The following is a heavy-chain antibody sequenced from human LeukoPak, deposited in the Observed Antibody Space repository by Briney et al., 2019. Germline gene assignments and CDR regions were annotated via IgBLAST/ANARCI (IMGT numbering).Heavy chain of an antibody. J-gene: IGHJ5*02. V-gene: IGHV1-8*01. Sequence: ASVKVSCTASGYPFNSYDINWVRQATGHGLEWMGWINPNSGSTDSAQKFQGRVTMTANTSIRTAYMELNNLRSEDTAVYYCARLVACGSINCYSPDNWFDPWGQGTLVTVSS. CDR3: ARLVACGSINCYSPDNWFDP. CDR1: GYPFNSYD. D-gene: IGHD2-2*01. CDR2: INPNSGST.